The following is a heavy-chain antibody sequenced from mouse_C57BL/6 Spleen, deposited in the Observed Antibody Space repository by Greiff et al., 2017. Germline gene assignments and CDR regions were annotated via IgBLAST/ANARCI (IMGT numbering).Heavy chain of an antibody. Sequence: QVQLQQSGPGLVQPSQSLSITCTVSGFSLTSYGVHWVRQSPGKGLEWLGVIWSGGSTDYNAAFISRLSISKDKSKSQVFFKMNSLQADDTAIYYCAGSYYSYFDYWGQGTTLTVSS. CDR2: IWSGGST. CDR3: AGSYYSYFDY. D-gene: IGHD2-12*01. CDR1: GFSLTSYG. J-gene: IGHJ2*01. V-gene: IGHV2-2*01.